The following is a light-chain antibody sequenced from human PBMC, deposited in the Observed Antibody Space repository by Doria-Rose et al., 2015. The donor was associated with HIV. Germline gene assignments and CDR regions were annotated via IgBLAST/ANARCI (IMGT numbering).Light chain of an antibody. J-gene: IGKJ1*01. CDR1: QSFSSTY. CDR2: DGS. Sequence: TQSPGTLSLSPGERATLSCRASQSFSSTYLAWYQQKPGQAPSLLIHDGSTRATGIPDRFSASGSGTDFTLTINRLEPEGFALDYCHQYGTSWTFGQGTKVEI. V-gene: IGKV3-20*01. CDR3: HQYGTSWT.